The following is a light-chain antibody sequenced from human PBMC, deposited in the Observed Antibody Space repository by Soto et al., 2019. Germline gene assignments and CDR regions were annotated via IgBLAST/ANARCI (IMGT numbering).Light chain of an antibody. J-gene: IGKJ2*01. Sequence: EIVMTQSPATLSVSPGERATLSCRASQSVSSSLAWYQHKPGQAPRLLIYGASTRAAGIPARFSGSGSGTEFTLTISSLQSEDFAFYYCQQYNNGGAFGQGTKLEIK. CDR2: GAS. V-gene: IGKV3-15*01. CDR3: QQYNNGGA. CDR1: QSVSSS.